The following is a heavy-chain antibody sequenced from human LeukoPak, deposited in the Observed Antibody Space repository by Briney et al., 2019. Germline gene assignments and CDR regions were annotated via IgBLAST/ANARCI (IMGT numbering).Heavy chain of an antibody. CDR3: ARDTPLSAAGFDY. D-gene: IGHD6-13*01. J-gene: IGHJ4*02. V-gene: IGHV3-21*01. CDR2: ISSSSSYI. Sequence: PGGSLRLSCAASGFTFSSYNMNWVRQAPGKGLEWVSSISSSSSYIYYADSVKGRFTISRDNAKNSLYLQMNSLRAEDTAVYYCARDTPLSAAGFDYWDQGTLVTVSS. CDR1: GFTFSSYN.